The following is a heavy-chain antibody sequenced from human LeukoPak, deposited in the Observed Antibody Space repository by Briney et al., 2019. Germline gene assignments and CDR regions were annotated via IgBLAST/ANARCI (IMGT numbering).Heavy chain of an antibody. CDR3: AKSGHSSSGIFDY. CDR2: IRYDGSNK. CDR1: GFTFSGYG. J-gene: IGHJ4*02. Sequence: PGGSLRLSCAASGFTFSGYGMHWVRQAPGKGLEWVAFIRYDGSNKYYADSVKGRFTISRDNSKNTLYLQMNSLRAEDTAVYYCAKSGHSSSGIFDYWGQGTLVTVSS. V-gene: IGHV3-30*02. D-gene: IGHD6-13*01.